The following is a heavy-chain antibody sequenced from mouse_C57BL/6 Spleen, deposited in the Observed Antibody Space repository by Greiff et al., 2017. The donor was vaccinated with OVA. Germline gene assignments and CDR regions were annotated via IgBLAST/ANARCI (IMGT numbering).Heavy chain of an antibody. V-gene: IGHV5-4*01. D-gene: IGHD4-1*01. CDR2: ISDGGSYT. J-gene: IGHJ2*01. CDR1: GFTFSSYA. Sequence: DVHLVESGGGLVKPGGSLKLSCAASGFTFSSYAMSWVRQTPEKRLEWVATISDGGSYTYYPDNVKGRFTISRDNAKNNLYLQMSHLKSEDTAMYYCAREGMGLFDYWGQGTTLTVSS. CDR3: AREGMGLFDY.